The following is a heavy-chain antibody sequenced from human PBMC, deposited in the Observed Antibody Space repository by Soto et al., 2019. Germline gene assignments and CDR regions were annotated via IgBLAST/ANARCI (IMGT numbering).Heavy chain of an antibody. D-gene: IGHD3-10*01. CDR2: ISYDGSNK. V-gene: IGHV3-30*03. CDR1: GFPFTTYG. CDR3: VGGQYYFDY. J-gene: IGHJ4*02. Sequence: QVQLVESGGGVVQPGRSLRLSCAASGFPFTTYGMHWVREGPGKGLEWVAVISYDGSNKYYADSVKGRFTISRDNSKNTLYLQMNSLRPEDTALYYCVGGQYYFDYRGXGTL.